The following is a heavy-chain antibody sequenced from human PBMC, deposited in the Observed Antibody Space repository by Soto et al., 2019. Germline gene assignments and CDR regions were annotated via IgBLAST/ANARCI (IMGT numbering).Heavy chain of an antibody. CDR1: GGSINNYF. D-gene: IGHD4-17*01. Sequence: SXTPSLTGTVSGGSINNYFWGWVRQPPGKGLEWIGYIYYTGSTDYNPSLKSRVTISIDTSRTQFSLNLNSVTAADTAVYYCTRRSDDYGAYLDVWGKGTTVTVSS. CDR3: TRRSDDYGAYLDV. J-gene: IGHJ6*03. CDR2: IYYTGST. V-gene: IGHV4-59*08.